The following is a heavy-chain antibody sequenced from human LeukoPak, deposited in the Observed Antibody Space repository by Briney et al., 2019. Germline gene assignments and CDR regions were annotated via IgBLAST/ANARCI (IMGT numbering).Heavy chain of an antibody. D-gene: IGHD2-15*01. CDR3: ARGMVVVVAATDY. J-gene: IGHJ4*02. V-gene: IGHV4-39*07. Sequence: SETLSLTCTVSGGSISSSSYYWGWIRQPPGKGLEWIGSIYHSGSTYYNPSLKSRVTISVDTSKNQFSLKLSSVTAADTAVYYCARGMVVVVAATDYWGQGTLVTVSS. CDR1: GGSISSSSYY. CDR2: IYHSGST.